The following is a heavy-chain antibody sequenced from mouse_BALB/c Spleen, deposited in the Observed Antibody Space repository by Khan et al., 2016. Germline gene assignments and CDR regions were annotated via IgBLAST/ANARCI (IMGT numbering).Heavy chain of an antibody. J-gene: IGHJ1*01. Sequence: EVQLQESGPSLVKPSQTLSLTCSVTGDSITSGYWNWIRKFPGNKLEYMGYISYSDSTYYNPSLKSRISITRDTSKNHYYLQLNSVTTEDTATYCCARFHGNYRGYFDVWGAGPTVTVSS. CDR3: ARFHGNYRGYFDV. CDR2: ISYSDST. CDR1: GDSITSGY. D-gene: IGHD2-1*01. V-gene: IGHV3-8*02.